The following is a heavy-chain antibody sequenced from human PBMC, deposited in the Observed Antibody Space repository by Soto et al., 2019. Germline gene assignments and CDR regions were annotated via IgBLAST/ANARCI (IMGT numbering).Heavy chain of an antibody. CDR1: GGSIRPYY. Sequence: QVQLQESGPGLVTPSETLSLTCTVSGGSIRPYYWSWIRQPPGKGLEWIGYIYYTGSTNYNSSLKRRVTMSLDTSKTQFSLKLTSVTAADTALYYGARGSPMSSSFPLDFWGQGTLVAVSS. V-gene: IGHV4-59*01. CDR3: ARGSPMSSSFPLDF. J-gene: IGHJ4*02. D-gene: IGHD6-6*01. CDR2: IYYTGST.